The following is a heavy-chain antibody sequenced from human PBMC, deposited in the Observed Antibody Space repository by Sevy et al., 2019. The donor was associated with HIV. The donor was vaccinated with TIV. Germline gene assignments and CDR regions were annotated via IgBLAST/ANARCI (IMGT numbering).Heavy chain of an antibody. Sequence: GGSLRLSCAASGFTVSGNYMSWVRQAPGKGLEWVSSISSSSSYIYYADSVKGRFTISRDNAKNSLYLQMNSLRAEDTAVYYCAREPKGIAAAGTPSSYWGQGTLVTVSS. D-gene: IGHD6-13*01. J-gene: IGHJ4*02. CDR3: AREPKGIAAAGTPSSY. V-gene: IGHV3-21*01. CDR2: ISSSSSYI. CDR1: GFTVSGNY.